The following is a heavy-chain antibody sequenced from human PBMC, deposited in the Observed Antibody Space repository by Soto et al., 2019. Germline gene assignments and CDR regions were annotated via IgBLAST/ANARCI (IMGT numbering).Heavy chain of an antibody. V-gene: IGHV3-30-3*01. CDR1: GFTFSSYA. CDR2: ISYAEINK. CDR3: AGEPIGVVVAAAYGMDA. D-gene: IGHD2-15*01. J-gene: IGHJ6*01. Sequence: GGSLRLSCTASGFTFSSYAMNWVRQAPGKGLEWVAVISYAEINKYYAYIVKGRFTISKDNSKNTLHLQMNSVRAEDTAVYYGAGEPIGVVVAAAYGMDAWGQGTTVTVSS.